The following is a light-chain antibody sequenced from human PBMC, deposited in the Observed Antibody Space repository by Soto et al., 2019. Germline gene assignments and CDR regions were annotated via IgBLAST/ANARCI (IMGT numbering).Light chain of an antibody. V-gene: IGLV2-14*01. Sequence: QSVLTQPASVSGSPGQSITISCTGTSSDVGGYNYVSWYQQPPGKAPKLMIYEVSDRPSGVSNRFSGSKSGDTASLTISGLQAEDEAYYYCISYTTSSTMIFGGGTQLTVL. CDR1: SSDVGGYNY. CDR3: ISYTTSSTMI. CDR2: EVS. J-gene: IGLJ2*01.